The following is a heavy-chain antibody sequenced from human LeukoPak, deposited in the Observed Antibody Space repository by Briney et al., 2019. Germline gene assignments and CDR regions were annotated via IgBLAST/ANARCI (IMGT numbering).Heavy chain of an antibody. Sequence: ASVKVSCKASGYTFTGYYMHWVRQAPGRGLEWMGWINPNSGGTNYAQKFQGRVTMTADTSSSTAYMELRSLRSDDTAIYYCARDENYGIFFNVDYWGQGTLVTVSS. CDR2: INPNSGGT. J-gene: IGHJ4*02. V-gene: IGHV1-2*02. CDR3: ARDENYGIFFNVDY. CDR1: GYTFTGYY. D-gene: IGHD4-17*01.